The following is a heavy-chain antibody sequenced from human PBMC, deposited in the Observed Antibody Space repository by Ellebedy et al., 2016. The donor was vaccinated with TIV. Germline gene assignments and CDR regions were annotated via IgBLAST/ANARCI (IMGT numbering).Heavy chain of an antibody. Sequence: SVKVSXKASGGTFSSYAISWVRQAPGQGLEWMGGIIPIFGTANYAQKFQGRVTITADESTSTAYMELSSLRSEDTAVYYCARDLVQPGPTVTTGYYGMDVWGQGTTVTVSS. D-gene: IGHD4-17*01. CDR3: ARDLVQPGPTVTTGYYGMDV. CDR1: GGTFSSYA. J-gene: IGHJ6*02. CDR2: IIPIFGTA. V-gene: IGHV1-69*13.